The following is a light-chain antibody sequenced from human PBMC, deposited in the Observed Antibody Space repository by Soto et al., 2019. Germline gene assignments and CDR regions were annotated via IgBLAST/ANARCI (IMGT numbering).Light chain of an antibody. CDR2: SND. Sequence: QSVLTQPPSASGTPGQRVTISCSGRSSNIGSNSVNWYQLLTGTAPKVLIYSNDQRPSGVPDRFSGSKSGTSASLAISGLQSEDEADYYCAAWDDSLNGVAFGGGTKLTVL. V-gene: IGLV1-44*01. CDR1: SSNIGSNS. J-gene: IGLJ2*01. CDR3: AAWDDSLNGVA.